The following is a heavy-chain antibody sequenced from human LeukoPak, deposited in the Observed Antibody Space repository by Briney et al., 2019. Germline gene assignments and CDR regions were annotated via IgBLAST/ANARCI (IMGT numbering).Heavy chain of an antibody. CDR2: IYSGGST. J-gene: IGHJ3*02. V-gene: IGHV3-53*01. CDR3: TTGARFLEWLFPVDAFDI. Sequence: GGSLRLSCAASGFTVSSNYMSWVRQAPGKGLEWVSVIYSGGSTYYADSVKGRFTISRDNSKNTLYLQMNSLKTEDTAVYYCTTGARFLEWLFPVDAFDIWGQGTMVTVSS. D-gene: IGHD3-3*01. CDR1: GFTVSSNY.